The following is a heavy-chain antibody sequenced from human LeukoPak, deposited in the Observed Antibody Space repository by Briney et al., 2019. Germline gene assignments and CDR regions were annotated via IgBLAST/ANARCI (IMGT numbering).Heavy chain of an antibody. J-gene: IGHJ4*02. D-gene: IGHD6-13*01. V-gene: IGHV4-59*01. Sequence: SETLSLTCTVSGGSISSYYWSWIRQPPGKGLEWIGYIYYSGSTNYNPSLKSRVTISVDTSKNQFSLKLSSVTAADTAVYYCARAPRRAAAGSSPIDYWGQGTLVTVSS. CDR3: ARAPRRAAAGSSPIDY. CDR1: GGSISSYY. CDR2: IYYSGST.